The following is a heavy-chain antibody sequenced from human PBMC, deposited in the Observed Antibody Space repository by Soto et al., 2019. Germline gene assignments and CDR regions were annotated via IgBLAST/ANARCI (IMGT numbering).Heavy chain of an antibody. Sequence: GGSLRLSCEASGFTFSSYWMHWVRQAPGKGLVWVSRLKTDGSSTSYADSVKGRFNISRDDAKNTLFLQMNSLRAEDTAVYYCARDPGNRIDYWGQGT. V-gene: IGHV3-74*01. J-gene: IGHJ4*02. CDR2: LKTDGSST. CDR3: ARDPGNRIDY. CDR1: GFTFSSYW.